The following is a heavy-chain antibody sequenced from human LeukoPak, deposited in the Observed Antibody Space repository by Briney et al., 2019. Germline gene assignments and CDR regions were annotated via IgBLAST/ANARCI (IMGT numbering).Heavy chain of an antibody. V-gene: IGHV3-43D*03. CDR2: ISWDGGST. CDR1: GFTFDDYA. D-gene: IGHD3-3*01. CDR3: AKDQRHYDFWSGYLGYYYYMDV. Sequence: PGGSLRLSCAASGFTFDDYAMHWVRQAPGKGLEWVSLISWDGGSTYYADSVKGRFTISRDNSKNSLYLQMNSLRAEDTALYYCAKDQRHYDFWSGYLGYYYYMDVWGKGTTVTVSS. J-gene: IGHJ6*03.